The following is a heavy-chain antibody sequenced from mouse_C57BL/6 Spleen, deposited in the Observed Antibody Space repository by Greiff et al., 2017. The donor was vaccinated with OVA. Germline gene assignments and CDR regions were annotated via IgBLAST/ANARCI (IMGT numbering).Heavy chain of an antibody. CDR2: INPSNGGT. CDR1: GYTFTSYW. V-gene: IGHV1-53*01. Sequence: VQLQQPGPELVKPGASVKLSCKASGYTFTSYWMHWVKQRPGQGLEWIGNINPSNGGTNYNEKFKSKATLTVDKSSSTAYMQLSSLTSEDSAVYYCAREDPSDYAMDYWGQGTSVTVSS. CDR3: AREDPSDYAMDY. J-gene: IGHJ4*01.